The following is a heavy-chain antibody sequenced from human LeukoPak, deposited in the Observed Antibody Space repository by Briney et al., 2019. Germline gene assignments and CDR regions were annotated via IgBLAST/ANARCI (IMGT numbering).Heavy chain of an antibody. J-gene: IGHJ4*02. Sequence: PGGSLRLSCAASGFSFSTSSMNWLRQAPGKALEWVSSISGGSDHILYADSVKGRFTISRDNSKNTLYLQMNSLRAEDTAVYYCARRAGAYSHPYDYWGQGTLVTVSS. V-gene: IGHV3-21*04. CDR2: ISGGSDHI. CDR1: GFSFSTSS. CDR3: ARRAGAYSHPYDY. D-gene: IGHD4/OR15-4a*01.